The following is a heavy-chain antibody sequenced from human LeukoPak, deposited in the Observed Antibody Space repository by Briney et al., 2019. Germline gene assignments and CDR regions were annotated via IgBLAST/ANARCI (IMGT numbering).Heavy chain of an antibody. CDR3: GKVRGSNWDPYDY. CDR2: TIGSGSST. V-gene: IGHV3-23*01. J-gene: IGHJ4*02. CDR1: GFSFSSYA. D-gene: IGHD6-13*01. Sequence: GGSMRLSCAASGFSFSSYAMSWVRQAPGKGLEWVSSTIGSGSSTYYADSVKDRFTISRDNAKNTLYLQMNSLRVEDTAVEYCGKVRGSNWDPYDYWGQGTLVTVSS.